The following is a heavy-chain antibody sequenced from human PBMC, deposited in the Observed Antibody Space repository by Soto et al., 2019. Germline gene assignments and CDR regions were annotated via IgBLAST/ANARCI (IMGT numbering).Heavy chain of an antibody. D-gene: IGHD7-27*01. CDR2: IYYSGST. CDR1: GGSISSYY. V-gene: IGHV4-59*01. Sequence: SETLSLTCTVSGGSISSYYWSWIRQPPGKGLEWIGYIYYSGSTNYNPSLKSRVTISVDTSKNQFSLKLSSVTAADTAVYYCARDRDWGGFDYWGQGTLVTVSS. CDR3: ARDRDWGGFDY. J-gene: IGHJ4*02.